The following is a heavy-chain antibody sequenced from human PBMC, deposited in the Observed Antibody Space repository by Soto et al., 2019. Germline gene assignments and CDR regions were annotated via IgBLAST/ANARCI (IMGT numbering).Heavy chain of an antibody. CDR1: GGTFSSYT. CDR3: ARGDNWNYRGGPVDSWFDP. V-gene: IGHV1-69*02. Sequence: SVKVSCKASGGTFSSYTISWVRQAPGQGLEWMGRIIPILGIANYAQKFQGRVTITADKSTSTAYMELSSLRSEDTAVYYCARGDNWNYRGGPVDSWFDPWGQGTLVTVSS. J-gene: IGHJ5*02. CDR2: IIPILGIA. D-gene: IGHD1-7*01.